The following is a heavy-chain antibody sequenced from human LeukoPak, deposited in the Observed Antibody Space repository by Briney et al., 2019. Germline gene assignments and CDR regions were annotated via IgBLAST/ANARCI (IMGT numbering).Heavy chain of an antibody. J-gene: IGHJ4*02. CDR2: ISSSGSTI. CDR3: ASQLGGNVY. Sequence: GGSLRLSCAASGFTFSSYEMNWVRQAPGKGLEWVSYISSSGSTIYYADSVKGRFTISRDNAKNTLYLQMDSLRAEDTAVYFCASQLGGNVYWGQGTLVTVSS. D-gene: IGHD3-16*01. V-gene: IGHV3-48*03. CDR1: GFTFSSYE.